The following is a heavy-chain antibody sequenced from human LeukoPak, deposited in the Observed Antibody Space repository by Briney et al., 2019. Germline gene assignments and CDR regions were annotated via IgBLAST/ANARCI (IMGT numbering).Heavy chain of an antibody. V-gene: IGHV4-4*07. CDR2: IYTSEST. CDR3: ARERGASTDRAFDI. Sequence: SETLSLTCTVSGGSISSYYWSWIRQPAGKGLDWIGRIYTSESTTYSPSLKSRVTMSVDTSKNQFSLKLSSVTAADTAVYYCARERGASTDRAFDIWGQGTMVTVSS. D-gene: IGHD2-15*01. J-gene: IGHJ3*02. CDR1: GGSISSYY.